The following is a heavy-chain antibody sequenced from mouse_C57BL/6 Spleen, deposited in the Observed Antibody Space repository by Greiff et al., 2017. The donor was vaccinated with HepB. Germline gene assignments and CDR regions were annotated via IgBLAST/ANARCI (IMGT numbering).Heavy chain of an antibody. CDR1: GFTFSSYA. J-gene: IGHJ4*01. CDR2: ISDGGSYT. CDR3: ASDLDYYGSSPYYAMDY. D-gene: IGHD1-1*01. Sequence: EVHLVESGGGLVKPGGSLKLSCAASGFTFSSYAMSWVRQTPEKRLEWVATISDGGSYTYYPDNVKGRFTISRDNAKNNLYLQMSHLKSEDTAMYYCASDLDYYGSSPYYAMDYWGQGTSVTVSS. V-gene: IGHV5-4*01.